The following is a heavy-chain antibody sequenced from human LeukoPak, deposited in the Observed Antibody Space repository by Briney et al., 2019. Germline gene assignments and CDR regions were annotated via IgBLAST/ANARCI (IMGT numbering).Heavy chain of an antibody. Sequence: GGSLRLSCAASGFTFSSYAMTWVPRAPGKRLEWVSTIEVGGAMTHYADSVKGRFTISRDTSKSTLFLQMTNLRVEDTAVYYCAKPLGGSYLFDLWGPGTLVIVSS. V-gene: IGHV3-23*01. D-gene: IGHD1-26*01. CDR1: GFTFSSYA. J-gene: IGHJ4*02. CDR2: IEVGGAMT. CDR3: AKPLGGSYLFDL.